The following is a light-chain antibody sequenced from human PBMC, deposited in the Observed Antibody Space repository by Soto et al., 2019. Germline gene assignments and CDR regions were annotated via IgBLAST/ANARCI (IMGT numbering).Light chain of an antibody. CDR1: QSISTW. CDR3: QQYDSYSWT. Sequence: DIQMTQSPSTLSASAGDTVTITCRASQSISTWVAWYQQKPGKAPQLLIFDASSLQRGVPSRFSGSGSGTEFTLTISSLQPEDFATYYCQQYDSYSWTFGQGTKVDI. J-gene: IGKJ1*01. CDR2: DAS. V-gene: IGKV1-5*01.